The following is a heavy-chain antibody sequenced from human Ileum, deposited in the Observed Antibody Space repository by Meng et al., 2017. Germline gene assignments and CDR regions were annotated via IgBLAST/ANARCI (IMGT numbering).Heavy chain of an antibody. Sequence: QSRDAGPGLGRPPGTLSRTGPASGGLVSGDVFQWGWVRQPPGKGRGGIAYASTNYNPSLKSRVTISLDTSKNQFSLELSSVTAADTAVYYCARDHWGSLDYWGQGILVTVSS. CDR1: GGLVSGDVFQ. J-gene: IGHJ4*02. CDR2: AST. CDR3: ARDHWGSLDY. D-gene: IGHD7-27*01. V-gene: IGHV4-61*08.